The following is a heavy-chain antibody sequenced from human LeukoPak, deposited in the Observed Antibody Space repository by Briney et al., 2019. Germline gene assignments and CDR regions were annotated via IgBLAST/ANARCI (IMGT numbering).Heavy chain of an antibody. V-gene: IGHV3-23*01. CDR1: GFTFNRNA. J-gene: IGHJ6*03. CDR2: IGGSGDKT. D-gene: IGHD4-11*01. CDR3: ARVGYTNSFGYYYYYMDV. Sequence: GGSLRLSCAASGFTFNRNAISWVRQAPGKGLEWVSTIGGSGDKTFYADSVKGRFTISRDNSKNSLYLQMNSLRAEDTAVYYCARVGYTNSFGYYYYYMDVWAKGTMVTVSS.